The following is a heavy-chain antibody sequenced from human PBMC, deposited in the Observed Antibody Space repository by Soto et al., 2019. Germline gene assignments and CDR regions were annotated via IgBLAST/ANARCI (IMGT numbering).Heavy chain of an antibody. CDR1: GFTFSSYG. CDR3: AKALPGSYYGMPV. D-gene: IGHD1-26*01. J-gene: IGHJ6*02. CDR2: ILYDGNNK. V-gene: IGHV3-30*18. Sequence: QVQLVESGGGVVQPGRSLRLSCAASGFTFSSYGMHWGRQAPGKGLEWVAAILYDGNNKYYADSVKGRFTISRDNPKSPLDLQMNSLRAEDTAVYHCAKALPGSYYGMPVWGQGTTVIVSS.